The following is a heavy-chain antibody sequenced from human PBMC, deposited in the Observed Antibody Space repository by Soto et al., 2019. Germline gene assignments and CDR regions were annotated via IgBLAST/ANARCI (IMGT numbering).Heavy chain of an antibody. CDR3: ARAFNLYPAYSTLDP. D-gene: IGHD2-15*01. J-gene: IGHJ5*02. CDR1: GGSFSGYY. V-gene: IGHV4-34*01. Sequence: PSETLSLTCAVYGGSFSGYYWSWIRQPPGKGLEWIGEVNHSGSTNYNPSLKSRVTISVDTSRNQFSLKLSSVTAADTAVYYCARAFNLYPAYSTLDPWGQGTLVTVSS. CDR2: VNHSGST.